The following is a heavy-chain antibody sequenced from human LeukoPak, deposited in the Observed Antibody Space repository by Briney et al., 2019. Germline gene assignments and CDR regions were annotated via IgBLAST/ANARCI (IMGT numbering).Heavy chain of an antibody. CDR2: ISGSGGST. CDR1: GFTFSSYA. CDR3: AKARRYSGYEDY. V-gene: IGHV3-23*01. J-gene: IGHJ4*02. Sequence: QSGGSLRLSCAASGFTFSSYAMSWVRQAPGKGLEWVSAISGSGGSTYYADSVKGRFTISRDNSKNTLYLQMNSLRAEDTAVYYCAKARRYSGYEDYWGQGTLVTVSS. D-gene: IGHD5-12*01.